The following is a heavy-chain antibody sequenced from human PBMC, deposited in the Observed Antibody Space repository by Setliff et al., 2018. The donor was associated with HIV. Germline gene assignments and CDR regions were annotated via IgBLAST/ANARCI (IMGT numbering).Heavy chain of an antibody. J-gene: IGHJ6*03. CDR2: ISTSGRT. CDR3: ARADNYYYYMDV. CDR1: GGSISSGNYY. V-gene: IGHV4-61*09. Sequence: TRSLTCTVSGGSISSGNYYWSWIRQPAGKGLEWIGHISTSGRTNYNPSLMSRLTISVDTSKNQFSLKLSSVTAADTAVYHCARADNYYYYMDVWGKGTTVTVSS. D-gene: IGHD3-10*01.